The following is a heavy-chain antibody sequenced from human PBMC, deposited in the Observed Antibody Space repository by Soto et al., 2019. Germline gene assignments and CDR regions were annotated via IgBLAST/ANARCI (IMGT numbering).Heavy chain of an antibody. CDR2: IYPGDSDT. V-gene: IGHV5-51*01. CDR3: ATSSYYDILTAKVFDY. Sequence: GESLKISCKGSGYSFTSYWIGWVRQMPGKGLEWMGTIYPGDSDTRYSPSFQGQVTISADKSISTAYLQWSSLEASDTAMYYCATSSYYDILTAKVFDYWGQGTQVTVSS. CDR1: GYSFTSYW. D-gene: IGHD3-9*01. J-gene: IGHJ4*02.